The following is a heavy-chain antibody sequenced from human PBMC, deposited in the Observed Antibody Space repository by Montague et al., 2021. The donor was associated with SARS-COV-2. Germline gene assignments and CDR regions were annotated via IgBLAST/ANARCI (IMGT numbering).Heavy chain of an antibody. J-gene: IGHJ5*02. CDR2: IYYSGST. D-gene: IGHD6-13*01. CDR1: GGSISSSSYY. Sequence: SETLSLTCTVSGGSISSSSYYWGWIRQSPGKGLEWIGSIYYSGSTYYNPSLKSRVTISVDTSKNQFSLKLSSVTAADTAVYYCARKEMKYSSIWSTGGNWFDPWGQGTLVTVSS. V-gene: IGHV4-39*01. CDR3: ARKEMKYSSIWSTGGNWFDP.